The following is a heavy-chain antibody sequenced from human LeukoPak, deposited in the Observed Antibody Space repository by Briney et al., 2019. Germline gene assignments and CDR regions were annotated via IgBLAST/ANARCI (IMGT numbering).Heavy chain of an antibody. J-gene: IGHJ4*02. D-gene: IGHD3-16*02. CDR1: GGSISSSSYY. CDR3: ARQTGGARDYVWGSYRIGFADY. Sequence: SETLSLTCTVSGGSISSSSYYWGWIRQPPGKGLEWIGSIYYSGSTYYNPSLKSRVTISVDTSKNQFSLKLSSVTAADTAVYYCARQTGGARDYVWGSYRIGFADYWGQGTLVTVSS. V-gene: IGHV4-39*01. CDR2: IYYSGST.